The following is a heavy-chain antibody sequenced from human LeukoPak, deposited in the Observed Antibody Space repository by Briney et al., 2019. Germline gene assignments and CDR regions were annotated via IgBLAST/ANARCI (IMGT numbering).Heavy chain of an antibody. Sequence: PGGSLRLSCAASGFTFDDYGMSWVRQAPGKGLEWVSGINWNGGSTGYAHSVKGRFTISRDNAKKSLYLQMNSLRAEDTAVYYCAKEVAAAGIEYFQHWGQGTLVTVSS. CDR1: GFTFDDYG. J-gene: IGHJ1*01. V-gene: IGHV3-20*04. D-gene: IGHD6-13*01. CDR3: AKEVAAAGIEYFQH. CDR2: INWNGGST.